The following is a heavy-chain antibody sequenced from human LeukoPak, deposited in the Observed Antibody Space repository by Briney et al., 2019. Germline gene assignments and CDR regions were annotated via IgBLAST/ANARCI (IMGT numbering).Heavy chain of an antibody. CDR2: IYHSGST. CDR1: GYSISSGYY. Sequence: PSETLSLTCTVSGYSISSGYYWGWIRQPPGKGLEWIGSIYHSGSTYYNPSLKSRVTISVDTSKNQFSLKLSSVTAADTAVYYCASGHYNWFDPWGQGTLVTVSS. J-gene: IGHJ5*02. V-gene: IGHV4-38-2*02. CDR3: ASGHYNWFDP.